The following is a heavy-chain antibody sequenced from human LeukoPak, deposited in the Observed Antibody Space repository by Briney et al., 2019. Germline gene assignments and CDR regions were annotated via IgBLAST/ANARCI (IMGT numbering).Heavy chain of an antibody. J-gene: IGHJ4*02. V-gene: IGHV3-30-3*01. D-gene: IGHD3-9*01. CDR1: GFNFSDYA. Sequence: GGSLRLSCAASGFNFSDYALHWVRQAPGKGLQWVALISYDGSQKYYTDSVKLRFTISRDNSDDALYLHMYSLRPDDTAVYYCARGWIRYFDYWGQGTLVTVSS. CDR3: ARGWIRYFDY. CDR2: ISYDGSQK.